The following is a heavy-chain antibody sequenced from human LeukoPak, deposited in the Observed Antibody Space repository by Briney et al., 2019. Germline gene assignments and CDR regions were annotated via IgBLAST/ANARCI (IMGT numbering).Heavy chain of an antibody. J-gene: IGHJ3*02. CDR1: GFTFSSYA. CDR2: ISYDGSNK. D-gene: IGHD6-19*01. V-gene: IGHV3-30*04. CDR3: ARDSSGWSLAFDI. Sequence: PGGSLRLSCAASGFTFSSYAMHWVRQAPGKGLEWVAVISYDGSNKYYADSVKGRFTISRDNAKNSLYLQMNSLRAEDTAVYYCARDSSGWSLAFDIWGQGTMVTVSS.